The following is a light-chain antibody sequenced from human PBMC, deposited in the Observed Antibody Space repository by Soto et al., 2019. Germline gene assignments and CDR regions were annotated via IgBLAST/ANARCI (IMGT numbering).Light chain of an antibody. J-gene: IGKJ4*01. CDR3: QKYYDWPLT. V-gene: IGKV3-15*01. CDR2: GAS. Sequence: RTQSPSTLSATVVYGFTLYFRASQNIASSLDWYQPIPGQPPRLLFYGASTRASAVPARSSGSGSGTEFTLTISSLQSEDFAVYYCQKYYDWPLTCGGGNMGAIK. CDR1: QNIASS.